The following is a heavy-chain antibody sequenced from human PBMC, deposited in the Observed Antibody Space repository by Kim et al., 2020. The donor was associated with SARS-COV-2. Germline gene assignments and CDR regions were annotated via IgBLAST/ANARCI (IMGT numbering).Heavy chain of an antibody. D-gene: IGHD3-10*01. CDR3: AREGYYYGSGSYYPYWYFDL. CDR2: INHSGST. Sequence: SETLSLTCAVYGGSFSGYYWSWIRQPPGKGLEWIGEINHSGSTNYNPSLKSRVTISVDTSKNQFSLKLSSVTAADTAVYYCAREGYYYGSGSYYPYWYFDLWGRGTLVTVSS. CDR1: GGSFSGYY. J-gene: IGHJ2*01. V-gene: IGHV4-34*01.